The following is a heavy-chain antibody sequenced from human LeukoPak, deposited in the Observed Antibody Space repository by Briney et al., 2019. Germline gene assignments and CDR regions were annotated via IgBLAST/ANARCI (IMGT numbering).Heavy chain of an antibody. V-gene: IGHV4-59*13. D-gene: IGHD1-1*01. CDR1: GGSINYYY. CDR3: ARYHPTGSSLDV. Sequence: SETLSLTCNVSGGSINYYYWSWIRQPPGKGLEWIGHIYYTGSTNYNPSLKSRVTISIDTSKNQFSLKLTSVTATDTAVYLCARYHPTGSSLDVWGQGTTVTVSS. J-gene: IGHJ6*02. CDR2: IYYTGST.